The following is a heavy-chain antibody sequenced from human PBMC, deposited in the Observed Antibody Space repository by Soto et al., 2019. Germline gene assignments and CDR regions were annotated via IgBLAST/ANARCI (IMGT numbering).Heavy chain of an antibody. D-gene: IGHD3-10*01. Sequence: QVQLVQSGAEVKKPGSSVKVSCKASGGTFSSHAVNWVRQAPGQGLEWMGGIIPIFGTTKYAQRFQDRVTFTADESTGTDYMDLSSLRSEATAVYFCTSGERRYFEYWGQGTLVSVSS. CDR1: GGTFSSHA. J-gene: IGHJ4*02. V-gene: IGHV1-69*13. CDR3: TSGERRYFEY. CDR2: IIPIFGTT.